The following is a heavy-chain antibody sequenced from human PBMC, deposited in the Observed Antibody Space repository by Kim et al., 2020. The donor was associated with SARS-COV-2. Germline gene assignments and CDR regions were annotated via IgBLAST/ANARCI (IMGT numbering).Heavy chain of an antibody. V-gene: IGHV1-3*01. CDR2: INAGNGNT. J-gene: IGHJ6*01. CDR3: ARDLSGHYCYGSGSNQGYYYGMDV. CDR1: GYTFTSYA. D-gene: IGHD3-10*01. Sequence: ASVKVSCKASGYTFTSYAMHWVRQAPGQRLEWMGWINAGNGNTKYSQKFQGRVTITRDTSASTAYMELSSLRSEDTAVYYCARDLSGHYCYGSGSNQGYYYGMDVWGEGTTVTVSS.